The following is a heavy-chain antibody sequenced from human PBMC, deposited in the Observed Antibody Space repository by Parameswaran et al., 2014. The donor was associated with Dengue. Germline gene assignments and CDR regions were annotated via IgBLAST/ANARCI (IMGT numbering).Heavy chain of an antibody. V-gene: IGHV1-69*01. J-gene: IGHJ6*02. Sequence: VRQMPGKGLEWMGGIIPMSDTTRYAQKFQGRVTIIADESTSTGYMELSSLRSEDTAVYYCASKFHYGAASYLHYYGMDVWGQGTTVTVSS. D-gene: IGHD3-10*01. CDR2: IIPMSDTT. CDR3: ASKFHYGAASYLHYYGMDV.